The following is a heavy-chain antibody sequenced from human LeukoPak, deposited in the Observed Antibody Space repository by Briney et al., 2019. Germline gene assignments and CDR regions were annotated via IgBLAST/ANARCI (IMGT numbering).Heavy chain of an antibody. J-gene: IGHJ6*03. CDR1: EFTFSNYN. CDR2: ITSSSTYV. V-gene: IGHV3-21*01. D-gene: IGHD4-17*01. CDR3: ARGDGDYSYYYYMDV. Sequence: PGGSLRLSCEASEFTFSNYNMNWVRQAPGQRLEWVSSITSSSTYVFYADSVKGRFTISRDNAQNSLYLQMNSLRAEDTAVYYCARGDGDYSYYYYMDVWGKGTTVTISS.